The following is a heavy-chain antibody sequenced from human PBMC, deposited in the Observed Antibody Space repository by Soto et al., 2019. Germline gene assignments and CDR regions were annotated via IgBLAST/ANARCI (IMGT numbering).Heavy chain of an antibody. Sequence: GGSLRLSCAASGFTFSSYGMHWVRQAPGKGLEWVTVIWYDGRNKYYADTVKGRFTIYRDNSKNTLYLQMNSLRAEDTVVYYCARAITMVRGVIRENYYYYYGMDVWGQGT. J-gene: IGHJ6*02. CDR3: ARAITMVRGVIRENYYYYYGMDV. CDR1: GFTFSSYG. D-gene: IGHD3-10*01. CDR2: IWYDGRNK. V-gene: IGHV3-33*01.